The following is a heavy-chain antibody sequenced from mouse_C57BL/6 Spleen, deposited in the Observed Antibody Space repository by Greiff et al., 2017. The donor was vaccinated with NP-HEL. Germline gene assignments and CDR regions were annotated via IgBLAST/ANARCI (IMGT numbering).Heavy chain of an antibody. CDR2: IYPGSGST. D-gene: IGHD1-1*01. CDR3: ARYYYGSEDWYFDV. J-gene: IGHJ1*03. CDR1: GYTFTSYW. V-gene: IGHV1-55*01. Sequence: QVQLQQPGAELVKPGASVKMSCKASGYTFTSYWITWVKQRPGQGLEWIGDIYPGSGSTNYNEKFKSKATLTVETSSSTAYMQLSSLTSEDSAVYYCARYYYGSEDWYFDVWGIGTTVTVSS.